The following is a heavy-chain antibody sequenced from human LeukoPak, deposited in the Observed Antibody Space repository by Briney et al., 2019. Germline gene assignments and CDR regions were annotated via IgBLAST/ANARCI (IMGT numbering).Heavy chain of an antibody. CDR1: GFTFSSYG. Sequence: PGRSLRLSCAASGFTFSSYGMHWVRQAPGKGLEWVAVISYDGSNKYYADSVKGRFTISRDNSKNTLYLQMNSLRAEDTAVYYCAKPSDSSGYVGYFDYWGQGTLVTVSS. J-gene: IGHJ4*02. D-gene: IGHD3-22*01. CDR2: ISYDGSNK. V-gene: IGHV3-30*18. CDR3: AKPSDSSGYVGYFDY.